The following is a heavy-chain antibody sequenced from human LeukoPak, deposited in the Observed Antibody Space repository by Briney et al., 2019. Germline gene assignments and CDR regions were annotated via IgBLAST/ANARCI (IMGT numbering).Heavy chain of an antibody. CDR1: GYIFKSYG. Sequence: ASVKVSCKASGYIFKSYGVNWVRQAPGQGLEWVGWISGFNGKTDYAQRFQGRVTMTRDTSTNTAYTELRSLRSEDTAVYYCARSGILVTGVRMDVWGKGTTVIVSS. D-gene: IGHD4-23*01. CDR2: ISGFNGKT. J-gene: IGHJ6*04. CDR3: ARSGILVTGVRMDV. V-gene: IGHV1-18*01.